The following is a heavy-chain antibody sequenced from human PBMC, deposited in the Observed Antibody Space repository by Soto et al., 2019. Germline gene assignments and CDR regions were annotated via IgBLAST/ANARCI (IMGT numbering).Heavy chain of an antibody. J-gene: IGHJ6*02. CDR1: GFTFSSYG. V-gene: IGHV3-30*18. CDR3: AKDRGPNDYYYYGMDV. Sequence: QVQLVESGGGVVQPGRSLRLSCAASGFTFSSYGMHWVRQAPGKGLEWVAVISYDGSNKYYADSVKGRFTISRDNSKNTLYLQMNSLSAEDTAVYYCAKDRGPNDYYYYGMDVWGQGTTVTFSS. CDR2: ISYDGSNK.